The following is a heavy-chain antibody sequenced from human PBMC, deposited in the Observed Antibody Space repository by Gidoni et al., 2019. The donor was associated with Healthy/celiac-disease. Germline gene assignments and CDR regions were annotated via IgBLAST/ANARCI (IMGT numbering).Heavy chain of an antibody. Sequence: QVQLQESGPGLVNPSATLSLTCAVSGYSIRSGYYWGWIRQPPGKGLEWIGSSYHSGSTYYNPSLKSRVTISVETSKNQFSLKLSSVTAADTAVYYCARDLWGGDCRHFDYWGQGTLVTVSS. V-gene: IGHV4-38-2*02. D-gene: IGHD2-21*02. J-gene: IGHJ4*02. CDR3: ARDLWGGDCRHFDY. CDR2: SYHSGST. CDR1: GYSIRSGYY.